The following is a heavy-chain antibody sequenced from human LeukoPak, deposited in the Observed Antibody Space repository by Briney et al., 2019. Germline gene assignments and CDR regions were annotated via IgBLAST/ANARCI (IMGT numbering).Heavy chain of an antibody. CDR3: ARWQVYVDTD. V-gene: IGHV3-21*01. J-gene: IGHJ4*02. D-gene: IGHD5-18*01. Sequence: PGGSLSLSCLASAFTFSSYSMNWVRQAPGKGLEWVSSISSSSSYIYYADSVKGRFTISRDNAKNSLYLQMNSLRAEDTAVYYCARWQVYVDTDWGQGTLVTVSS. CDR2: ISSSSSYI. CDR1: AFTFSSYS.